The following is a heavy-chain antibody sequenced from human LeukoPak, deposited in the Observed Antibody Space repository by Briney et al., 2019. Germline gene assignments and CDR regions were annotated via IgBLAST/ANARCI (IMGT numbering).Heavy chain of an antibody. CDR2: ISTYNGNT. D-gene: IGHD3-22*01. J-gene: IGHJ4*02. CDR1: GYTFTSYG. CDR3: ARRDSSAWNFDY. Sequence: ASVKVSCKASGYTFTSYGISWVRQAPGQGLEWMGWISTYNGNTNYAQKLQGRVTMTTDTSTNTAYMELTSLTSDDTAMYYCARRDSSAWNFDYWGQGTLVTVSS. V-gene: IGHV1-18*01.